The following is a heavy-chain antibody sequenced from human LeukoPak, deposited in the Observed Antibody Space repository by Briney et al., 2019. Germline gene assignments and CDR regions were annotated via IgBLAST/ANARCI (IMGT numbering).Heavy chain of an antibody. CDR1: GGSFSGYY. V-gene: IGHV4-34*01. CDR2: INHSGST. J-gene: IGHJ4*02. Sequence: SETLSITCAVYGGSFSGYYWSWIRQPPGKGLEWIGEINHSGSTNYNPSLKSRVTISVDTSKNQFSLKLSSVTASDTAVYYCGRGGGPDDYSNRDFDYWGQGTLVTVSS. CDR3: GRGGGPDDYSNRDFDY. D-gene: IGHD4-11*01.